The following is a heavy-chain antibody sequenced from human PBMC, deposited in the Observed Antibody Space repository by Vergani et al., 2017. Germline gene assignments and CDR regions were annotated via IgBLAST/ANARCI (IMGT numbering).Heavy chain of an antibody. CDR1: GGSFSGYY. V-gene: IGHV4-34*11. CDR2: IYYSGST. CDR3: ARTYYDFWSGYYPDY. J-gene: IGHJ4*02. Sequence: QVQLQQWGAGLLKPSETLSLTCAVYGGSFSGYYWSWIRQPPGKGLEWIGYIYYSGSTNYNPSLKSRVTISVDTSKNQFSLKLSSVTAADTAVYYCARTYYDFWSGYYPDYWGQGTLVTVSS. D-gene: IGHD3-3*01.